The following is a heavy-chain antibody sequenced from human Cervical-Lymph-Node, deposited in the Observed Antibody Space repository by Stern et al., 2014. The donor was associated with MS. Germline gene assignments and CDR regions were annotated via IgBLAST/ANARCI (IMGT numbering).Heavy chain of an antibody. Sequence: VHLVESGGGVVQPGRSLSLSCVVSGFTFSTYAMHWVRQAPGKGLEWVALVSYDGTQRNSTDSVKTRFTISRDNSKNTLYLHMNSLRDEDTAVYFCARGGRGVGLEYWGQGALVTVSS. CDR1: GFTFSTYA. D-gene: IGHD3-10*01. V-gene: IGHV3-30-3*01. J-gene: IGHJ4*02. CDR2: VSYDGTQR. CDR3: ARGGRGVGLEY.